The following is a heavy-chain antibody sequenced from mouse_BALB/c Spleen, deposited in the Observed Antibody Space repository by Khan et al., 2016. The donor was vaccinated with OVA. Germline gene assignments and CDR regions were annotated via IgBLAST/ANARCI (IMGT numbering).Heavy chain of an antibody. Sequence: EVQLQESGPDLVKPSQSLSLTCTVTGYSITSGHSWHWIRQFPGNKLEWMGYIHYSGSTNYNPSLKSRVSITRDTSKNQFFLQLNSVTTEDTATYYGARSWFDYDWFAYWGQGTLVTVSA. V-gene: IGHV3-1*02. CDR1: GYSITSGHS. CDR3: ARSWFDYDWFAY. J-gene: IGHJ3*01. CDR2: IHYSGST. D-gene: IGHD2-4*01.